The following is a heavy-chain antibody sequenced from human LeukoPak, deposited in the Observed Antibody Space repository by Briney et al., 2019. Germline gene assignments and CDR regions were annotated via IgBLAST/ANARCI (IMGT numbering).Heavy chain of an antibody. V-gene: IGHV3-66*01. J-gene: IGHJ4*02. CDR1: GFSISSDY. Sequence: GGSLRLSCAASGFSISSDYMTWVRQAPGKGLEWVPVIYNTGGTKYADSVRGRFTISRDNSKNTVFLQMNSLRPEDTAVYYCVRATWDYWGQGTLVTVSS. CDR2: IYNTGGT. CDR3: VRATWDY.